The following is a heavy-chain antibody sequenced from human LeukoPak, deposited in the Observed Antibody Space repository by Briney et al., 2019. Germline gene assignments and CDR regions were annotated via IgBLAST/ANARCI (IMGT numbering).Heavy chain of an antibody. CDR2: FGTRSTSI. J-gene: IGHJ4*02. CDR1: GFTFSGYS. D-gene: IGHD5-12*01. Sequence: GSLRLSCTASGFTFSGYSMNWIRQAPGKGLEWVSSFGTRSTSIYHAGSVKGRFAISRDNAKNSLYLQMNSLRAEDTALYYCAREASEGFDFWGQGTLVTVSS. V-gene: IGHV3-21*01. CDR3: AREASEGFDF.